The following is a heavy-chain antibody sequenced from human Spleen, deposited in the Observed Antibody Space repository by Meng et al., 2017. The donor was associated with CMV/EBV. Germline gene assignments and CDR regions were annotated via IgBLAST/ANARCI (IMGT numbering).Heavy chain of an antibody. CDR1: GDSISSYY. CDR3: ARGLVGSIYGHLKWFDP. D-gene: IGHD1-26*01. V-gene: IGHV4-59*01. J-gene: IGHJ5*02. CDR2: IYYSGST. Sequence: SETLSLTCTVSGDSISSYYWTWIRQPPGKGLEWIGYIYYSGSTNYNPSLKSRVTISVDTSKDQFSLKLSSVTAAGTALYYCARGLVGSIYGHLKWFDPWGQGILVTVSS.